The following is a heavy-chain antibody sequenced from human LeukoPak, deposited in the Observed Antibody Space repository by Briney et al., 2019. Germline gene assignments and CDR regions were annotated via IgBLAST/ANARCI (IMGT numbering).Heavy chain of an antibody. CDR2: IGGSGDT. D-gene: IGHD3-10*01. CDR1: GFIFTNFA. Sequence: GGSLRLSCAASGFIFTNFAVGWVRQAPGSALEWVSRIGGSGDTYYADSVKGRFTISRDISKNTLYLQLSSLRADDTAAYYCAKDGSGWSYDSWGQGTLVTVSS. CDR3: AKDGSGWSYDS. V-gene: IGHV3-23*01. J-gene: IGHJ5*01.